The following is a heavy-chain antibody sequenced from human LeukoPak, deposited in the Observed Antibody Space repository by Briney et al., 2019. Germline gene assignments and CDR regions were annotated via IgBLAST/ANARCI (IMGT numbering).Heavy chain of an antibody. V-gene: IGHV3-23*01. CDR1: GFTFSSYA. Sequence: PGGSLRLSCAASGFTFSSYAMSWVRQAPGKGLEWVSGISGSGGSTYYADSVKGRFTISRDNSKNTLYLQMNSLRAEDTAVYYCAKNDYGSLYGMDIWGKGTTVTVSS. D-gene: IGHD4-17*01. CDR2: ISGSGGST. J-gene: IGHJ6*04. CDR3: AKNDYGSLYGMDI.